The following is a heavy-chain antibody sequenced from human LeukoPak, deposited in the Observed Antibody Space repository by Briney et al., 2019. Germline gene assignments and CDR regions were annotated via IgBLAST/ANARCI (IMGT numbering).Heavy chain of an antibody. V-gene: IGHV4-59*01. CDR1: GGSISSYY. CDR2: IYYSGTT. CDR3: ARRPSSIWYDPIDY. D-gene: IGHD6-13*01. J-gene: IGHJ4*02. Sequence: SETLSLTCTVSGGSISSYYWSWIRQPPGKGLEWIGYIYYSGTTNYNPSLKSRVTISVDTSKNQFSLKLSSVTAADTAVFYCARRPSSIWYDPIDYWGQGTLVTVSS.